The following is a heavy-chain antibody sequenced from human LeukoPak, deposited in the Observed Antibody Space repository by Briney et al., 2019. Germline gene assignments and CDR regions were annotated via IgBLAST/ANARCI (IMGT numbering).Heavy chain of an antibody. D-gene: IGHD1-14*01. Sequence: SETLSLTCTVSGGSISSNSYYWGWIRQPPGKGLEWIANMYHSGSTNYNPSLKSRVTISVDTSKNQFSLKLSSVTAADTAVYYCARDETGRYAFDIWGQGTMVTVSS. CDR3: ARDETGRYAFDI. J-gene: IGHJ3*02. V-gene: IGHV4-39*07. CDR2: MYHSGST. CDR1: GGSISSNSYY.